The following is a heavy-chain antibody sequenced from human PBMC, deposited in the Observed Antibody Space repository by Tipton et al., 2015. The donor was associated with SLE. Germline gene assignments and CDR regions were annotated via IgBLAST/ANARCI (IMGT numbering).Heavy chain of an antibody. CDR1: GDSITRSSFY. D-gene: IGHD3-22*01. V-gene: IGHV4-31*03. CDR2: VFSSGTT. J-gene: IGHJ4*02. CDR3: ARYFYDSSGVCLFDL. Sequence: TLSLTCTVSGDSITRSSFYWGWIRQHPGKGLEWIGYVFSSGTTYYNPSLQGRLSMSLDTSKNQLSLQLSSVTSADTAVYYCARYFYDSSGVCLFDLWGQGTLVTVSS.